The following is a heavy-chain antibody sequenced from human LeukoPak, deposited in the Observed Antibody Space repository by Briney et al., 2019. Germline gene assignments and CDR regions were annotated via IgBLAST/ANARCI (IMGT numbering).Heavy chain of an antibody. CDR3: ARDYFVVLPAARSYYYMDV. CDR2: IHYSGNT. J-gene: IGHJ6*03. V-gene: IGHV4-59*12. Sequence: SETLSLTCTVSSGSINSNYWSWIRQSPGKGLEWIGYIHYSGNTNYNPSLKSRVTISLDTPKNQFSLKLSSVTAADTAVYYCARDYFVVLPAARSYYYMDVWGKGTTVTVSS. D-gene: IGHD2-2*01. CDR1: SGSINSNY.